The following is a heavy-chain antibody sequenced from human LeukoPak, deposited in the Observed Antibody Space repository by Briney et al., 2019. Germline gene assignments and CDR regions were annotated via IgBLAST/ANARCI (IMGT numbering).Heavy chain of an antibody. D-gene: IGHD2-15*01. Sequence: PGGSLRLSCAASGFTFRTYAMSWVRQAPGKGLEWVSGISDSGDGTYYAESVKGRFTISRDNAKNSLYLQMNSLRAEDTAVYYCARDRCSGGSCYANDYWGQGTLVTVSS. CDR1: GFTFRTYA. CDR3: ARDRCSGGSCYANDY. CDR2: ISDSGDGT. V-gene: IGHV3-23*01. J-gene: IGHJ4*02.